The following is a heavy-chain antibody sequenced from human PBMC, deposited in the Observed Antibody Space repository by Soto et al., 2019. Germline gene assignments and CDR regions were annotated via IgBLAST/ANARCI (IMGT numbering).Heavy chain of an antibody. V-gene: IGHV5-51*01. CDR1: GYSFISHW. CDR2: IYPGDSDT. CDR3: ARHNGYNWNPDYYYFYYMDV. D-gene: IGHD1-20*01. Sequence: GESLKISCEGSGYSFISHWIGWVRQMPGKGIEWMLIIYPGDSDTRYNPSFQGQVTISADKSISTAYLQWSSLKASDTAMYYCARHNGYNWNPDYYYFYYMDVWGKGTTVTVSS. J-gene: IGHJ6*03.